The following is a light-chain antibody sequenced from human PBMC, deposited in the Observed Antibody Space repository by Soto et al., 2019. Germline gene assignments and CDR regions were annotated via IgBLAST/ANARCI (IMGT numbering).Light chain of an antibody. V-gene: IGLV3-21*02. J-gene: IGLJ7*01. Sequence: SYELTQPPSVSVAPGQTARITCGGNNIGSKSVHWYQHKSGQAPVLVVYGDDDRPSGIPERFSGTRSGNTATLTINRVEAGDEADYYIQVWDIRSDHVVFGGGTQLTVL. CDR3: QVWDIRSDHVV. CDR1: NIGSKS. CDR2: GDD.